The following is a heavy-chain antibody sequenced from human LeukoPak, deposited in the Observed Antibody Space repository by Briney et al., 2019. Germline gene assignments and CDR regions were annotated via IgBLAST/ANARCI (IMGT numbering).Heavy chain of an antibody. CDR1: GGSISSSSYY. Sequence: AETLSLTCTVSGGSISSSSYYWGWIRQPPGKGLEWVGSVYYSGSTYYNPSLKSRVTISVDTSKNQFSLKLSSVTAADTAVYYCASGYSYGADYWGQGTLVTVSS. CDR3: ASGYSYGADY. V-gene: IGHV4-39*01. J-gene: IGHJ4*02. D-gene: IGHD5-18*01. CDR2: VYYSGST.